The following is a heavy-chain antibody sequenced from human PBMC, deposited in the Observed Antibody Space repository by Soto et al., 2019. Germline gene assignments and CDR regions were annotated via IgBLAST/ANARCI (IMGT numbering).Heavy chain of an antibody. V-gene: IGHV3-48*02. D-gene: IGHD2-21*02. J-gene: IGHJ4*01. CDR1: GFCFSRYS. CDR2: ISATSSSI. CDR3: ASRLAYCAGDCY. Sequence: EVNLVESGGGLVQPGGSVRLSCEASGFCFSRYSMLWVRQAPGKGLQWVSYISATSSSIYYADSVKGRFTTSRDNAENTLYLQMNSLRDEDTAVYYCASRLAYCAGDCYWGHGTLVTVSS.